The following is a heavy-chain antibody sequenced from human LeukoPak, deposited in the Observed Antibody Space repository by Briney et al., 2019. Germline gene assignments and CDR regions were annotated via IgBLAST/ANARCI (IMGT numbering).Heavy chain of an antibody. Sequence: GGSLRLSCAASGFTFSDYWMYWVRQAPGKGLEWVSAISGSGGSTYYADSVKGRFTISRDNSKNTLYLQMNSLRAEDTAVYYCACFEYLFDYWGQGTLVTVPS. V-gene: IGHV3-23*01. D-gene: IGHD2-2*01. CDR1: GFTFSDYW. CDR3: ACFEYLFDY. J-gene: IGHJ4*02. CDR2: ISGSGGST.